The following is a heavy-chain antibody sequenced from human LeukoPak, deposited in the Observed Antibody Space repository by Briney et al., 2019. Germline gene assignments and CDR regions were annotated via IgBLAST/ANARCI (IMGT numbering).Heavy chain of an antibody. CDR1: GFTFSSYG. V-gene: IGHV3-30*03. J-gene: IGHJ4*02. D-gene: IGHD3-16*01. Sequence: AGGSLRLSCAASGFTFSSYGIHWVRQAPGKGLEWVALISYDGSNKYYADSVKGRFTISRDNSKNTLYLQMNSLRAEDTAVYYCARDRRKDYPFDYWGQGTLVTVSS. CDR3: ARDRRKDYPFDY. CDR2: ISYDGSNK.